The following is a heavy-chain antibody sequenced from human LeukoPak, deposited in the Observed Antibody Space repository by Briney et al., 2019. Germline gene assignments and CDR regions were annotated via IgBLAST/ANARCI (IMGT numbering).Heavy chain of an antibody. CDR3: ARARSSGWYTYDAFDI. V-gene: IGHV1-2*02. D-gene: IGHD6-19*01. J-gene: IGHJ3*02. CDR2: INPNSGGT. CDR1: GYTFTGYY. Sequence: ASVKVSCKASGYTFTGYYMHWVRQAPGQGLEWMGWINPNSGGTNYAQKFQGRVTMTRDTSISTAYMELSRLRSDDTAVYYCARARSSGWYTYDAFDIWAKGQWSPSLQ.